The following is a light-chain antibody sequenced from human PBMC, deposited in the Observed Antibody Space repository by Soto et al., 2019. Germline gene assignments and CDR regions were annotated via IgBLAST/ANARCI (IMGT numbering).Light chain of an antibody. CDR3: QQYNSYTWT. CDR2: KAS. J-gene: IGKJ1*01. Sequence: DIQMTQSPSTLSASVGDRVTITCRASQSISSWLAWYQQKSGKAPKLLIYKASSLESGVPSRFSGSGSGTEFTLTISSLQPDDFATYYCQQYNSYTWTFGQGTTGDIK. V-gene: IGKV1-5*03. CDR1: QSISSW.